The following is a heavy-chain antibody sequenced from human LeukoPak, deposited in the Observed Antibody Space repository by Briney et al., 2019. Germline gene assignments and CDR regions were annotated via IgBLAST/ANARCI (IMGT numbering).Heavy chain of an antibody. CDR3: ARDFTMVRGVILNWFDP. Sequence: PGGSLRLSCAASGLTFSSYSMNWVRQAPGKGLEWVSSISSSSYIYYADSVKGRFTISRDNAKNSLYLQMNSLRAEDTAVYYCARDFTMVRGVILNWFDPWGQGTLVTVSS. V-gene: IGHV3-21*01. CDR2: ISSSSYI. J-gene: IGHJ5*02. CDR1: GLTFSSYS. D-gene: IGHD3-10*01.